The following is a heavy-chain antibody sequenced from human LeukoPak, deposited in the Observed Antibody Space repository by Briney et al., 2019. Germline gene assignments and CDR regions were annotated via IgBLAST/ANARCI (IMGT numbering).Heavy chain of an antibody. J-gene: IGHJ4*02. D-gene: IGHD6-13*01. CDR3: ASLSGYSSSWSDY. V-gene: IGHV1-2*06. CDR1: GYTFTGYY. Sequence: GASVKVSCKASGYTFTGYYMHWVRQAPGQGLEWMGRINPNSGGTNYAQKLQGRVTMTRDTSISTAYMELSSLRSEDTAVYYCASLSGYSSSWSDYWGQGTLVTVSS. CDR2: INPNSGGT.